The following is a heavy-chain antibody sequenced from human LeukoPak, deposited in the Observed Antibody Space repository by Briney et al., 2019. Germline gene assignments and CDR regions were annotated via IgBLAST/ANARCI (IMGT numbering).Heavy chain of an antibody. CDR3: ARGECGGGGCYSLGY. CDR2: INHSGST. CDR1: GGSFSGYY. V-gene: IGHV4-34*01. Sequence: PSETLSLTCAVYGGSFSGYYWSWIRQPPGKGLEWIGEINHSGSTNYNPSLKSRVTISVDTSKNQFSLKLSSVTAADTAVYYCARGECGGGGCYSLGYWGQGTLVTVSS. D-gene: IGHD2-15*01. J-gene: IGHJ4*02.